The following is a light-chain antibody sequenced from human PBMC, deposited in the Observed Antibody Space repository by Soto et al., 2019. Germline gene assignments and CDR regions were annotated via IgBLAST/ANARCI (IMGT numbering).Light chain of an antibody. CDR2: GSS. V-gene: IGKV3-20*01. CDR3: LRYDDSPHAYT. J-gene: IGKJ2*01. CDR1: QSISNRY. Sequence: EIVLTQSPGTVSLSPGERATLSCRASQSISNRYLDWYRQKPSQAPSLLIFGSSNRATGIPDRFSGSGSGSGLTLTISRLEPEDCVVYYWLRYDDSPHAYTLGQGTNLEIK.